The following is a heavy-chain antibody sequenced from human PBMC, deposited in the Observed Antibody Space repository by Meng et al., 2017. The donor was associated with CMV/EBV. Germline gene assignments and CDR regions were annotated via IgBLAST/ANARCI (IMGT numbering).Heavy chain of an antibody. D-gene: IGHD3-22*01. CDR2: IIPIFGTA. CDR3: AKDIGYDSSGSKSYGMDV. CDR1: GGTFSSYA. J-gene: IGHJ6*02. V-gene: IGHV1-69*05. Sequence: SVKVSCKASGGTFSSYAISWVRQAPGQGLEWMGGIIPIFGTANYAQKFQGRVTITTDESTSTAYMELSSLRSEDTAVYYCAKDIGYDSSGSKSYGMDVWGQGTTVTVSS.